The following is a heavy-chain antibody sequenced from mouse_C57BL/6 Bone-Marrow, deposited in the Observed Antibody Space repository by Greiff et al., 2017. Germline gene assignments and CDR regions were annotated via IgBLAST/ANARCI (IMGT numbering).Heavy chain of an antibody. V-gene: IGHV1-69*01. CDR1: GYTFTSYW. J-gene: IGHJ2*01. CDR3: ARDYFDY. CDR2: IDPSDSYT. Sequence: QVQLQQPGAELVMPGASVKLSCKASGYTFTSYWMHWVKQRPGQGLEWIGEIDPSDSYTNYNQKFKGKSTLAVDKSSSTAYMQLSSLTSEDSAVYYCARDYFDYWGQGTTLTVSS.